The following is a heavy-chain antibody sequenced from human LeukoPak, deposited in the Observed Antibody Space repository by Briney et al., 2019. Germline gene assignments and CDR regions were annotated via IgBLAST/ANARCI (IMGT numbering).Heavy chain of an antibody. CDR1: GFTFSSYS. Sequence: GGSLRLSCAASGFTFSSYSMNWVRQAPGKGLEWVSYISSSSSTIYYADSVKGRFTISRDNAKNSLYLQMNSLRAEDTAVYYCATLMVAGTGFDGMDVWGQGTTVTVSS. CDR2: ISSSSSTI. CDR3: ATLMVAGTGFDGMDV. V-gene: IGHV3-48*04. D-gene: IGHD1-14*01. J-gene: IGHJ6*02.